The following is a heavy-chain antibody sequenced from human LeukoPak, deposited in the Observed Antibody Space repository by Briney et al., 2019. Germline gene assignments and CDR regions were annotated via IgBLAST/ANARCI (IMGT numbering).Heavy chain of an antibody. J-gene: IGHJ4*02. CDR3: ARRRGYYDRMPIDY. D-gene: IGHD3-22*01. Sequence: SETLSLTCDVSGGSVSSADYSWSWIRQPPGKGLEWIGFIFHGGSSYYNPSLKSRVTISIDRSKNQFSLELNSVTAADTAVYYCARRRGYYDRMPIDYWGQGTLVTVSS. V-gene: IGHV4-30-2*01. CDR2: IFHGGSS. CDR1: GGSVSSADYS.